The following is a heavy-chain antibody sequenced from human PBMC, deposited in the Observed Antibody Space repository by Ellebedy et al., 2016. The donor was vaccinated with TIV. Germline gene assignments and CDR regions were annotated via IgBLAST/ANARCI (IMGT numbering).Heavy chain of an antibody. D-gene: IGHD6-13*01. CDR1: GFMFSRYA. Sequence: GESLKISXAASGFMFSRYAMSWVRQAPGKGLEWVSSISGSGISPYYAGAVKGRFTISRDNSKNTLYLQMDTLRGEDTAVYYCARDVYSRGDYWGQGTLVTVSS. CDR2: ISGSGISP. J-gene: IGHJ4*02. V-gene: IGHV3-23*01. CDR3: ARDVYSRGDY.